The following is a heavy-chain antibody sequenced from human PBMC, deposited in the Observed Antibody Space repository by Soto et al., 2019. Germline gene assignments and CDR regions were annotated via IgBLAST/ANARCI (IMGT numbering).Heavy chain of an antibody. CDR3: ARDQGVAAAAITWSDP. D-gene: IGHD6-25*01. Sequence: SETLSLTCTVSGASMNSYHWSWIRQPAGKGLEWIGHIHSSGSTNYNPSLKSRVTMSVDTSKNQFSLRLMSLTAADTAVYYCARDQGVAAAAITWSDPWGQGSLVTVSP. CDR1: GASMNSYH. CDR2: IHSSGST. V-gene: IGHV4-4*07. J-gene: IGHJ5*02.